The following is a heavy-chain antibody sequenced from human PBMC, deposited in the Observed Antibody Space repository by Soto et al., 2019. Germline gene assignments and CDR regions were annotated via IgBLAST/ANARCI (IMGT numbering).Heavy chain of an antibody. CDR3: ARLFNNWNYDNYYYYYGMDV. CDR2: IYYSGST. Sequence: SETLSLTCTVSGGSISSYYWSWIRQPPGKGLEWIGYIYYSGSTNYNPSLKSRVTISVDTSKNQFSLKLSSVTAADTAVYYCARLFNNWNYDNYYYYYGMDVWGQGTTVTVSS. D-gene: IGHD1-7*01. CDR1: GGSISSYY. J-gene: IGHJ6*02. V-gene: IGHV4-59*01.